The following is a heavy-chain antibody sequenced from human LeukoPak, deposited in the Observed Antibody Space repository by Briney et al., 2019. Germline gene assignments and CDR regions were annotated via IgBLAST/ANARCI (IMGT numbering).Heavy chain of an antibody. D-gene: IGHD6-19*01. CDR1: GGSISSSTYY. V-gene: IGHV4-39*01. CDR2: MYYSGST. Sequence: SETLSLTCTVSGGSISSSTYYWGCIRQPPGKGLEWIGSMYYSGSTYYNPSLKRRATISVDTSKNQFSLSLTSATAADTAVYYCARTYSGGWFPYYFDYWGQGTLVTVSS. CDR3: ARTYSGGWFPYYFDY. J-gene: IGHJ4*02.